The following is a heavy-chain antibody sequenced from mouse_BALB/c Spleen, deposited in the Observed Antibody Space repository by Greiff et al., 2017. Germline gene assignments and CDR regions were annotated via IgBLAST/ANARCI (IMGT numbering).Heavy chain of an antibody. CDR2: ISSGSSTI. CDR3: ARGDGNHPFAY. V-gene: IGHV5-17*02. CDR1: GFTFSSFG. D-gene: IGHD2-1*01. J-gene: IGHJ3*01. Sequence: EVKVVESGGGLVQPGGSRKLSCAASGFTFSSFGMHWVRQAPEKGLEWVAYISSGSSTIYYADTVKGRFTISRDNPKNTLFLQMTSLRSEDTAMYYCARGDGNHPFAYWGQGTLVTVSA.